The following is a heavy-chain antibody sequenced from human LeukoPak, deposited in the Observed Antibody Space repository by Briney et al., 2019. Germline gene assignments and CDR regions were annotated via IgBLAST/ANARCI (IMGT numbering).Heavy chain of an antibody. CDR3: ARGSGSLSAFDI. CDR2: ISSSSTM. CDR1: GFTFSSYS. J-gene: IGHJ3*02. Sequence: GGSLRLSCAASGFTFSSYSMNWVRQAPGKGLEWVSYISSSSTMYYADSVKGRFTISRDNAKNSLYLQMNSLRAEDTALYYCARGSGSLSAFDIWGQGTLVAVSS. V-gene: IGHV3-48*04. D-gene: IGHD1-26*01.